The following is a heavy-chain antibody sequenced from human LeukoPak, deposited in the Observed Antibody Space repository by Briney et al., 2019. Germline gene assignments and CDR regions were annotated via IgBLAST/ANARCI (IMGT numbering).Heavy chain of an antibody. CDR3: ARDRVEIVPAVIDF. Sequence: GGSLRLSCAASGFTFSTYVMSWVRQAPGKGLEWVANLKQDGSEKYYVDSAKGRFTISRDNAKNSLYLHMNSLRAEDTAVYYCARDRVEIVPAVIDFWGQGTLVTVSS. CDR2: LKQDGSEK. J-gene: IGHJ4*02. CDR1: GFTFSTYV. V-gene: IGHV3-7*01. D-gene: IGHD2-2*01.